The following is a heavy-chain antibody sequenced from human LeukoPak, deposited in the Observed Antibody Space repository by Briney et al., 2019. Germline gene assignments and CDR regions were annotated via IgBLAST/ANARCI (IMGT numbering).Heavy chain of an antibody. Sequence: PSQTLSLTCAVSGGSISSGGYSWSWIRQPPGKGLEWIGYIYHSGSTYYNPSLKSRVTMSVDRSKNQFSLKLSSVTAADTAVYYCARSTLSSGYDPFFDYWGQGTLVTVSS. CDR2: IYHSGST. CDR3: ARSTLSSGYDPFFDY. J-gene: IGHJ4*02. D-gene: IGHD5-12*01. CDR1: GGSISSGGYS. V-gene: IGHV4-30-2*01.